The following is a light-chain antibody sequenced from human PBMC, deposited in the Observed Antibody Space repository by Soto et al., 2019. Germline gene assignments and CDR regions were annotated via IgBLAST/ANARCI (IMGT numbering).Light chain of an antibody. CDR2: ENN. V-gene: IGLV1-40*01. CDR1: SSNIGAGYE. Sequence: QSVLPQPPSVSEAPGQRVTISCTWGSSNIGAGYEAHWYQQVPGTAPKLLIYENNNRPSGVPDRFSGSKSGTSASLAITGLQAEDEAEYYCQSYDSSLSGYVFGTGTKLTVL. J-gene: IGLJ1*01. CDR3: QSYDSSLSGYV.